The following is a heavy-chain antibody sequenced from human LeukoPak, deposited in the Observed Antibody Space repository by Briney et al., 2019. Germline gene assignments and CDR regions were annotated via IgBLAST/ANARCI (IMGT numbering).Heavy chain of an antibody. CDR2: IIPIFGTA. CDR1: GGTFSSYA. V-gene: IGHV1-69*13. D-gene: IGHD3-22*01. CDR3: ARDLKGGRRDSSGYGAAFDI. J-gene: IGHJ3*02. Sequence: ASVKVSCKASGGTFSSYAISWVRQAPGQGLEWMGGIIPIFGTANYAQKFQGRVTITADESTSTAYMELSSLRSEDTAVYYCARDLKGGRRDSSGYGAAFDIWGQGTMATVSS.